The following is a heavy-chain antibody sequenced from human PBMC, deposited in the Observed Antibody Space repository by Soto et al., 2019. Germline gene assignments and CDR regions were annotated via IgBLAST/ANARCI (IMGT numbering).Heavy chain of an antibody. CDR1: GSTFSNYW. Sequence: EVQLVESGGGLVQPGGSLRLSCAASGSTFSNYWLSWVRQAPGKGLEWVANIKQDGRENYYVDAVKGRFTVSRDNAKNSLYLQMNGLTPEDTAVYYWAREVGWFGTTFDSWGQGTLVTVPS. CDR2: IKQDGREN. V-gene: IGHV3-7*01. D-gene: IGHD3-10*01. J-gene: IGHJ4*02. CDR3: AREVGWFGTTFDS.